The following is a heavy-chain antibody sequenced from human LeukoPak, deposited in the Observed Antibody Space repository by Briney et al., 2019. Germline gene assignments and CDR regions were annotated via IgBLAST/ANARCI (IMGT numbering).Heavy chain of an antibody. CDR3: AKTKDGILVPEYFDY. V-gene: IGHV3-23*01. J-gene: IGHJ4*02. Sequence: GGSLRLSCAASGFTFSSYAMSWVRQAPGKGLEWVSAFSGSGGSTYYADSVKGRFTISRDNSKNTLFLQMNSLRAEDTAVYYCAKTKDGILVPEYFDYWGQGTLVTVSS. CDR2: FSGSGGST. D-gene: IGHD5-24*01. CDR1: GFTFSSYA.